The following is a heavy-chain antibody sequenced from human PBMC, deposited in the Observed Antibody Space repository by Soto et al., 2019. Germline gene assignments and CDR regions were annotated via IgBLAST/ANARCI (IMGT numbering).Heavy chain of an antibody. Sequence: QVQLQESGPGLVKPSETLSLTCTVSGGSISSAGYCWSWIRQHPARGLEWIGYMYYSGITYYNPSLLGRWTMSVDMSKNQFSLKLFAVTAADTAVYYCARGTIVKRVGNGFDPWGQGTLVTVSS. CDR2: MYYSGIT. CDR1: GGSISSAGYC. V-gene: IGHV4-31*03. CDR3: ARGTIVKRVGNGFDP. J-gene: IGHJ5*02. D-gene: IGHD1-26*01.